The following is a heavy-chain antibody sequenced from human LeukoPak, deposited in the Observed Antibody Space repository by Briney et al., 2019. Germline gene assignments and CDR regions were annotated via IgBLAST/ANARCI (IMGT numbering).Heavy chain of an antibody. CDR3: AKVRLRALVALCLDY. Sequence: PGGSLRLSCAASGFTFDDYAMHWVRQAPGKGLEWVSLISGDGGSTYYADSVKGRFTISRDNSKNSLYLQMNSLRTEDTALYYCAKVRLRALVALCLDYWGQGTLVTVSS. D-gene: IGHD2-21*01. CDR2: ISGDGGST. V-gene: IGHV3-43*02. J-gene: IGHJ4*02. CDR1: GFTFDDYA.